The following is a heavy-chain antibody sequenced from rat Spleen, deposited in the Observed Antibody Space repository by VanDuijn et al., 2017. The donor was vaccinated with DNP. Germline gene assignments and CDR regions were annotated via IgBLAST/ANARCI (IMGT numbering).Heavy chain of an antibody. D-gene: IGHD1-1*01. Sequence: QVQLKESGPGLVQPSQTLSLTCTVSGFSLTSYGVSWVRQPPGKGLEWIAAISSGGRTYYNSALKSRLSISRDTSKSQVFLKMNSLQTEDIATYFCARGDYSGYWYFDLWGPGTMVTVSS. CDR3: ARGDYSGYWYFDL. CDR2: ISSGGRT. CDR1: GFSLTSYG. V-gene: IGHV2S12*01. J-gene: IGHJ1*01.